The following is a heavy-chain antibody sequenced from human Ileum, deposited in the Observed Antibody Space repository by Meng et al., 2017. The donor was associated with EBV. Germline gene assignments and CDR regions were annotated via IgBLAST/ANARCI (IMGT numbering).Heavy chain of an antibody. CDR3: VYSSSFH. J-gene: IGHJ4*02. Sequence: QVQLVASGGGCVKPGGSLRLSCAASGFTFSNYYMNWIRQAPGKGLEWVSFISSTGSTTYYADSVKGRFTVSRDNAKNSLFLQMHSLRAEDTAVYYWVYSSSFHWGQGTLVTVSS. CDR1: GFTFSNYY. D-gene: IGHD6-13*01. CDR2: ISSTGSTT. V-gene: IGHV3-11*01.